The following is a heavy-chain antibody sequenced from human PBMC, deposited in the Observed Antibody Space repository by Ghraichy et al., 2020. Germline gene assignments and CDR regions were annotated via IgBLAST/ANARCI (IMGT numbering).Heavy chain of an antibody. Sequence: SVKVSCKASGGTFSSYAISWVRQAPGQGLEWMGGIIPIFGTANYAQKFQGRVTITADKSTSTAYMELSSLRSEDTAVYYCAKKRLQQLVFSGRYYYYYYGMDVWGQGTTVTVSS. J-gene: IGHJ6*02. CDR1: GGTFSSYA. CDR2: IIPIFGTA. CDR3: AKKRLQQLVFSGRYYYYYYGMDV. D-gene: IGHD6-13*01. V-gene: IGHV1-69*06.